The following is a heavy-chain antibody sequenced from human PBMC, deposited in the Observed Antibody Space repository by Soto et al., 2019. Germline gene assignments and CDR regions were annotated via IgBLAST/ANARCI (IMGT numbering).Heavy chain of an antibody. D-gene: IGHD2-8*01. CDR2: ISTYNGNT. J-gene: IGHJ6*02. CDR3: ARDPCHLLIVNAPNLDGMDV. Sequence: QVQLVQSGAEVKKPGASVKVSCKASGYTFTTYDISWVRQAPGQGLEWMGRISTYNGNTNYPQSLQGRLTMTTDTPTTTAYMELRSLRSEDTAVYYCARDPCHLLIVNAPNLDGMDVWGQGTTVTVSS. CDR1: GYTFTTYD. V-gene: IGHV1-18*01.